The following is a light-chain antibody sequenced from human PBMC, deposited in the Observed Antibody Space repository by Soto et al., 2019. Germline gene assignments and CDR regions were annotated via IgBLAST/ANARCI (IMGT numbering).Light chain of an antibody. CDR1: QSVRSDY. J-gene: IGKJ4*01. V-gene: IGKV3-20*01. Sequence: PGDRATLSCRASQSVRSDYFAWYQQKPGQAPRVIIFGVSTRATATPDRFSGSGSGTDFTLTISRLEPEDFALYYCQQYGNSPLTFGGGTKVDIK. CDR3: QQYGNSPLT. CDR2: GVS.